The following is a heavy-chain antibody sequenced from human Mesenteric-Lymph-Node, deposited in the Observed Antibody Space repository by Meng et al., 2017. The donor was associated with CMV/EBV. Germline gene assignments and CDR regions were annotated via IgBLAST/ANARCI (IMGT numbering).Heavy chain of an antibody. J-gene: IGHJ4*02. CDR1: GASLSTGNLF. CDR2: IYYTGST. CDR3: ARAPPGEFFNY. Sequence: CTVSGASLSTGNLFWSWIRQPPGQGLEWIGNIYYTGSTYYNPSLGSRVTISVDPSKNHFSLRLTSVTAADTAVYYCARAPPGEFFNYWGQGALVTVSS. D-gene: IGHD3-10*01. V-gene: IGHV4-30-4*08.